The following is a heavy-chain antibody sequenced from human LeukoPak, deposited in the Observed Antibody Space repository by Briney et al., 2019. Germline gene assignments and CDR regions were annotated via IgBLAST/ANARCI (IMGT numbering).Heavy chain of an antibody. CDR2: INAGNGNT. CDR1: GYTFTRYA. D-gene: IGHD1-26*01. J-gene: IGHJ4*02. CDR3: ARDDLWEARFDY. Sequence: ASVNVSCKASGYTFTRYAMHWVRQAPGQRLEWMGWINAGNGNTKYSQKFQGRVTITRDTSASTAYMELSSLRSEDTAVYYCARDDLWEARFDYWGQGTLVTVSS. V-gene: IGHV1-3*01.